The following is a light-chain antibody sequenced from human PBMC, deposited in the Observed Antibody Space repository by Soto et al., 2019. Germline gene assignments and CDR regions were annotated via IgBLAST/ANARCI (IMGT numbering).Light chain of an antibody. V-gene: IGLV2-14*03. CDR1: SSDVGGYNY. CDR2: DVS. Sequence: QSALTQPASVSGSPGQSITISCTGTSSDVGGYNYVSWYQQHPGKAPKVLIYDVSYRPSGVSNRFSGSKSGNTASLTISALQAEDEADYYCSSYTSSSTLEGVFGGGTKLTVL. J-gene: IGLJ3*02. CDR3: SSYTSSSTLEGV.